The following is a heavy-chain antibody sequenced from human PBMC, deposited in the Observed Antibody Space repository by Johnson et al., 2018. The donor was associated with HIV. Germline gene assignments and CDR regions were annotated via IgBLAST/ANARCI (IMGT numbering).Heavy chain of an antibody. J-gene: IGHJ3*02. CDR1: GFTFSDYG. D-gene: IGHD6-19*01. V-gene: IGHV3-33*01. CDR3: ARGKKQWLDEDAFDI. CDR2: VWSDGNNR. Sequence: QVQLVESGGGVVQPGRSLRLSCAASGFTFSDYGIHWVRQAPGKGLEWVAVVWSDGNNRYYADSVKGRFTISRDNPKNTLYLQMNSLRAEDTAVYYCARGKKQWLDEDAFDIWGQGTMVTVSS.